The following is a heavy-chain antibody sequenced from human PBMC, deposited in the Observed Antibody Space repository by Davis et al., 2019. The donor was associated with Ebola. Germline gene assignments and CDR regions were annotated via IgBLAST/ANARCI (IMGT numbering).Heavy chain of an antibody. Sequence: LSLTCAASGFIFSSYVMSWVRQAPGRGLEWVSGISGSGSSTYYADSVKGRFTISRDNSKNTLYLQMNSLRAEDTALYYCAKPRPQEGAGWWNFDYWGQGTLVTVSS. V-gene: IGHV3-23*01. CDR2: ISGSGSST. CDR1: GFIFSSYV. D-gene: IGHD2-15*01. CDR3: AKPRPQEGAGWWNFDY. J-gene: IGHJ4*02.